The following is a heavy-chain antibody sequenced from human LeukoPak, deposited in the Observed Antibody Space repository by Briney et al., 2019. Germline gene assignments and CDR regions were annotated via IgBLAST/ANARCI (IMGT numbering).Heavy chain of an antibody. Sequence: SETLSLTRTVSGGSISSYYWSWIRQPPGKGLEWIGYIYYSGSTNYNPSLKSRVTISVDTSKNQFSLKLSSVTAADTAVYYCARHSDPYYDILTGYYSGLSVGDWGQGTLVTVSS. J-gene: IGHJ4*02. CDR3: ARHSDPYYDILTGYYSGLSVGD. CDR2: IYYSGST. CDR1: GGSISSYY. D-gene: IGHD3-9*01. V-gene: IGHV4-59*08.